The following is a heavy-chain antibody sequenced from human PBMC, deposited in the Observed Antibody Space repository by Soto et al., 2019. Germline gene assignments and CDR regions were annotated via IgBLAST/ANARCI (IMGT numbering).Heavy chain of an antibody. J-gene: IGHJ6*02. V-gene: IGHV3-23*01. Sequence: EVQLLESGGGLVQPGRSLRLSCAASGFTFSTYAMSWVRQAPGKGLEWVSGISGGGGETYYADSVRGRFTISRDNSKNTLYLQMNNLRAEDTAVYYCAKLGKVYYYGMDVWGQGTTGTVSS. CDR2: ISGGGGET. CDR1: GFTFSTYA. D-gene: IGHD7-27*01. CDR3: AKLGKVYYYGMDV.